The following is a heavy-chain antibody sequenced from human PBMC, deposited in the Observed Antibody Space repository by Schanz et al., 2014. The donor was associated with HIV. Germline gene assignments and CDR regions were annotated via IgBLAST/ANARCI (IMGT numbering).Heavy chain of an antibody. Sequence: EQLVESGGGLVKAGGSLRLSCAGSGFTFSDYYMSWLRQAPGKGLEWVSSISSGSSHIYNADSVKGRFTISRDNARNTLYLQMNSLRAEDTAVYYCARGGLRWHPEWLDYWGQGTLVTVSS. CDR1: GFTFSDYY. J-gene: IGHJ4*02. CDR3: ARGGLRWHPEWLDY. V-gene: IGHV3-21*01. D-gene: IGHD4-17*01. CDR2: ISSGSSHI.